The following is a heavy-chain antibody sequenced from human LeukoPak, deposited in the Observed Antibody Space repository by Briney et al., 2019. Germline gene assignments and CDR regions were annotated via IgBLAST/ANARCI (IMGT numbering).Heavy chain of an antibody. CDR1: GXSISSGEDY. CDR3: ARDKVGATNWLDP. D-gene: IGHD1-26*01. J-gene: IGHJ5*02. Sequence: SQTLSLTCAVSGXSISSGEDYWSWIRQPPGKGLEWIGYIYYSVSIYYNPSLKSRLTISVDTSNSQFSLRLTSVTAADTAVYYSARDKVGATNWLDPWGQGTLVTVSS. CDR2: IYYSVSI. V-gene: IGHV4-30-4*01.